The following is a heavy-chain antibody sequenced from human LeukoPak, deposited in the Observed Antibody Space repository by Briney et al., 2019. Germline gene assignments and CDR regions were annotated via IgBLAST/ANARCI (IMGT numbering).Heavy chain of an antibody. J-gene: IGHJ4*02. V-gene: IGHV1-2*02. Sequence: ASVKVSCKVSGYSFTGYYIHWVRQAPGQGFEWMGWINPNRGDTNYAQKFQGRVTLTKDTSISTAFMELYSLRSDDTAVYYCERDLPSGNHQRFYFDYWGRGTLITVSS. CDR1: GYSFTGYY. CDR2: INPNRGDT. D-gene: IGHD1-14*01. CDR3: ERDLPSGNHQRFYFDY.